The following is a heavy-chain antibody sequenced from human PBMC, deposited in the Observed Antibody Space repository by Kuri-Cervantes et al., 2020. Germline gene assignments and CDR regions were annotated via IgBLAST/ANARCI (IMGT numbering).Heavy chain of an antibody. CDR3: YGVDAFDI. Sequence: GESLKISCAASGFTFSSYAMHWVRQAPGKGLEWVAVISYDGSNKYYADSVKGRFTISRDNSKNTLYLQMNSLRAEDTAVYYCYGVDAFDIWGQGTMVTVSS. J-gene: IGHJ3*02. V-gene: IGHV3-30-3*01. CDR2: ISYDGSNK. D-gene: IGHD3-10*01. CDR1: GFTFSSYA.